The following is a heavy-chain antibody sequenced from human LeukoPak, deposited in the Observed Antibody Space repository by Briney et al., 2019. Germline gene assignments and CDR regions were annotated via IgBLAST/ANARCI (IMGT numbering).Heavy chain of an antibody. Sequence: PSETLSLTCTVSGGSISSRSYYWGWIRQPPAKGLEWIGSIHYSGSTYYNPSLKSRVTVSADTPKNQFSLKLSSVTAADTAVYYCASTTSGYWDYWGQGTLVTVSS. CDR1: GGSISSRSYY. CDR3: ASTTSGYWDY. CDR2: IHYSGST. J-gene: IGHJ4*02. V-gene: IGHV4-39*01. D-gene: IGHD3-22*01.